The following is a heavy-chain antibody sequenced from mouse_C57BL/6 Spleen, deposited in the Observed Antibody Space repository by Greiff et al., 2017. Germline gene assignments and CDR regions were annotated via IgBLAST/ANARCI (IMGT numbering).Heavy chain of an antibody. Sequence: QVQLQQSGAELVKPGASVKISCKASGYAFSSYWMNWVKQRPGQGLEWIGQIYPGDGDTNYNGKFKGKATLTADKSSSTAYMQLSSLTSEDSAVYFCARTAHYYGSSYWYFDVWGTGTTVTVSS. J-gene: IGHJ1*03. D-gene: IGHD1-1*01. V-gene: IGHV1-80*01. CDR2: IYPGDGDT. CDR1: GYAFSSYW. CDR3: ARTAHYYGSSYWYFDV.